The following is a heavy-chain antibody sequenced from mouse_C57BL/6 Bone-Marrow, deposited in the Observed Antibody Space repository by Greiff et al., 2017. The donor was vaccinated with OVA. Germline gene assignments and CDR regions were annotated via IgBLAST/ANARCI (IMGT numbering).Heavy chain of an antibody. CDR2: INSDGGST. D-gene: IGHD2-5*01. CDR1: EYAFPSHD. V-gene: IGHV5-2*01. CDR3: ARKAYSNYLYAMDY. Sequence: EVQLVESGGGLVQPGESLKLSCESNEYAFPSHDMSWVRKTPEKRLELVAAINSDGGSTYYPDTMERRFIISRDNTKKTRYLQLCSLRSEETALDYCARKAYSNYLYAMDYWGQGTSVTVSS. J-gene: IGHJ4*01.